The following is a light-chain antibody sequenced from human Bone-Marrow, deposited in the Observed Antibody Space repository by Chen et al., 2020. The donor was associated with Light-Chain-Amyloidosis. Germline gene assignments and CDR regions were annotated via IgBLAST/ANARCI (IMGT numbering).Light chain of an antibody. J-gene: IGLJ2*01. CDR2: RDT. Sequence: SYELTQPPSVSVSPGQTARITCSGDDLPTKYAYWYQQKPGQAPVLVIHRDTERPSGISERFSGSSAGKTAKLTSSGVQAEDEADYHCQSADSSGTYEVIFGGGTKLTVL. V-gene: IGLV3-25*03. CDR1: DLPTKY. CDR3: QSADSSGTYEVI.